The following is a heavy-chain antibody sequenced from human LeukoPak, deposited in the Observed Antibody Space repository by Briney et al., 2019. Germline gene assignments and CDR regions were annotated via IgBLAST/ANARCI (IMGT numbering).Heavy chain of an antibody. CDR3: ASQGYYYDSSGPVHFDY. Sequence: ASVKVSCKASGYRFTIYYMHWVRQAPGQGLEWMGWISAYNGNTNYAQKLQGRVTMTTDTSTSTAYMELRSLRSDDTAVYYCASQGYYYDSSGPVHFDYWGQGTLVTVSS. D-gene: IGHD3-22*01. CDR2: ISAYNGNT. J-gene: IGHJ4*02. V-gene: IGHV1-18*04. CDR1: GYRFTIYY.